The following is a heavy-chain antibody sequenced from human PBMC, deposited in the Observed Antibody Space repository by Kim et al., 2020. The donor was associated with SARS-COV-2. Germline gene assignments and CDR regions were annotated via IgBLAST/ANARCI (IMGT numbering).Heavy chain of an antibody. CDR3: ASSVGDYPLFGYYYYGMDV. Sequence: ASVKVSCKASGYTFTSYAMHWVRQAPGQRLEWMGWINAGNGNTKYSQKFQGRVTITRDTSASTAYMELSSLRSEDTAVYYCASSVGDYPLFGYYYYGMDVWGQGTTVTVSS. CDR2: INAGNGNT. D-gene: IGHD4-17*01. V-gene: IGHV1-3*01. J-gene: IGHJ6*02. CDR1: GYTFTSYA.